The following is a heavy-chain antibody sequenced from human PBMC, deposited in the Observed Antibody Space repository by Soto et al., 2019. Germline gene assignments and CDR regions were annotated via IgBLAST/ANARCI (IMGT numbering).Heavy chain of an antibody. CDR2: ISYDGSNK. CDR3: ATEARITVLGQPDY. Sequence: PGGSLRLSCAASGFTFSSYGMHWVRQAPGKGLEWVAVISYDGSNKYYADSVKGRFTISRDNSKNTLYLQMNSLRAEDTAVYYCATEARITVLGQPDYWGQGTLVTVAS. D-gene: IGHD3-3*01. V-gene: IGHV3-30*03. CDR1: GFTFSSYG. J-gene: IGHJ4*02.